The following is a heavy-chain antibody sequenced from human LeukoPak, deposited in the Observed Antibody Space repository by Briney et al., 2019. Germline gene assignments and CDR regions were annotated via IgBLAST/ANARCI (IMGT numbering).Heavy chain of an antibody. CDR3: ARGEGPYYYDSSGYQH. D-gene: IGHD3-22*01. CDR1: GYSFTSYW. J-gene: IGHJ4*02. CDR2: IYPGDSDT. Sequence: GESLKISCKGSGYSFTSYWIGWVRQMPGKGLEWMGIIYPGDSDTRYSPSFQGQVTISVDKSISTAYLQWSSLKASDTAMYYCARGEGPYYYDSSGYQHWGQGTLVTVSS. V-gene: IGHV5-51*01.